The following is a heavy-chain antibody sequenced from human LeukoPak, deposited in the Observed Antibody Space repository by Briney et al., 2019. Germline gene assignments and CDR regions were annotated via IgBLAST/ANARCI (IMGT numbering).Heavy chain of an antibody. Sequence: SETLSLTCTVSGGSISSSRYYWGWIRQPPGEVLEWIGTIFYSGSTYYNSSLKSRVTISADTSKNQFSLNLSSVTAADTAVYYCARLKEYRLPLYDYWGQGTLVTVSS. J-gene: IGHJ4*02. CDR1: GGSISSSRYY. D-gene: IGHD2-2*01. V-gene: IGHV4-39*01. CDR2: IFYSGST. CDR3: ARLKEYRLPLYDY.